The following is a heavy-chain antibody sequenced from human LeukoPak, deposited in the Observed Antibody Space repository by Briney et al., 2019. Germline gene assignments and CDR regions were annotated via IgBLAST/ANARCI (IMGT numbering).Heavy chain of an antibody. CDR3: ARGRHSYESSDYYYEGDAFDI. V-gene: IGHV1-8*02. CDR1: GYTFTSYD. Sequence: ASVKVSCKASGYTFTSYDINWVRQATGQGLEWMGWMNPNSGNTGYAQKFQGRVTMTRDMSTSTVYMALSSLRTEDTAVYYCARGRHSYESSDYYYEGDAFDIWGQGTMVTVSS. CDR2: MNPNSGNT. J-gene: IGHJ3*02. D-gene: IGHD3-22*01.